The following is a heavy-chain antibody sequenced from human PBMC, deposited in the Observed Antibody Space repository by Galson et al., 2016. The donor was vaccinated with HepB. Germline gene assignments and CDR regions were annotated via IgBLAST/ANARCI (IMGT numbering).Heavy chain of an antibody. CDR2: IAYDASTK. CDR1: GFAFNSYT. V-gene: IGHV3-30*18. D-gene: IGHD2-8*02. CDR3: AKAMLKYWSIPLSYNMDV. J-gene: IGHJ6*03. Sequence: SLRLSCAVSGFAFNSYTKHWVRQAPGQGLEWVAVIAYDASTKYYTDSVKGRFTISRDNSKNTLYLQMNGLRAEDTAVYYCAKAMLKYWSIPLSYNMDVWGKGTTVTVSS.